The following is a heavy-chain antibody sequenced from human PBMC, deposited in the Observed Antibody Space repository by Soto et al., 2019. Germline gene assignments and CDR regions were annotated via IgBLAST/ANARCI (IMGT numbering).Heavy chain of an antibody. J-gene: IGHJ4*02. D-gene: IGHD6-6*01. CDR3: ARGLGVFSSSSIDY. Sequence: EVQLLESGGGLVQPGGSLRLSCAASGFSFSDYSMTWVRQAPGRGLEWVSTLTSGGTTFYADSVKGRFTISRDNSKNTLSLQMHSLRTEDTALYYCARGLGVFSSSSIDYWGQGTLVTVSS. CDR2: LTSGGTT. CDR1: GFSFSDYS. V-gene: IGHV3-23*01.